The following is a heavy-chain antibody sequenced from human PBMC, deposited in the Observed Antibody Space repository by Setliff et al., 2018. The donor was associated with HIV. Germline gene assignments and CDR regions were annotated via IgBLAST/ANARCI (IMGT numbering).Heavy chain of an antibody. V-gene: IGHV3-11*01. J-gene: IGHJ6*03. D-gene: IGHD3-22*01. CDR2: ISSTGSAR. Sequence: TGGSLRLSCEGSGFTPSDYYMNWIRQAPGKGLEWISYISSTGSARHYADSVQGRFSISRDNAKKSLYLQMNNLRAEDTAMYYCARFVHSSGWYSSSYYYYMDVWGKGTTVTVSS. CDR3: ARFVHSSGWYSSSYYYYMDV. CDR1: GFTPSDYY.